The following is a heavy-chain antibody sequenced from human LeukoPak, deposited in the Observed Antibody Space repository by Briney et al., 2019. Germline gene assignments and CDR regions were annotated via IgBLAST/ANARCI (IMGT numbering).Heavy chain of an antibody. D-gene: IGHD4-11*01. V-gene: IGHV1-2*02. CDR3: ARDFYDYSNYYDY. Sequence: ASVKVSCKASGYTFTGYYMHWVRQAPGQGLDWMGWINPNSGGTKYAQNFQGRVTLTTDTSINTAYMELSSLRSDDMAVYYCARDFYDYSNYYDYWGQGTLVTVSS. J-gene: IGHJ4*02. CDR1: GYTFTGYY. CDR2: INPNSGGT.